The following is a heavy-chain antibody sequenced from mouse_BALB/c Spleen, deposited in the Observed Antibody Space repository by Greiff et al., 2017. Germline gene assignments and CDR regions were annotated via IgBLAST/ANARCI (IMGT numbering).Heavy chain of an antibody. D-gene: IGHD1-1*01. J-gene: IGHJ2*01. CDR3: ARGDGNGYFDY. CDR2: ISSGGST. Sequence: EVQGVESGGGLVKPGGSLKLSCAASGFTFSSYAMSWVRQTPEKRLEWVASISSGGSTYYPDSVKGRFTISRDNARNILYLQMSSLRSEDTAMYYCARGDGNGYFDYWGQGTTLTVSS. CDR1: GFTFSSYA. V-gene: IGHV5-6-5*01.